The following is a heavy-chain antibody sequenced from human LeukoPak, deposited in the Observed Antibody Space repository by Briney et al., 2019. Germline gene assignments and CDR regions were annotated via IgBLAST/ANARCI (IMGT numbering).Heavy chain of an antibody. Sequence: GGSLRLSCAASGFTVSSYSMNWVRQAPGKGLEWVSSISSSSSYIYYADSVKGRFTISRDNAKNSLYLQMNSLRAEDTAVYYCAREGYYYDSSGDRGLYYYYMDVWGKGTTVTVSS. CDR2: ISSSSSYI. V-gene: IGHV3-21*01. CDR1: GFTVSSYS. D-gene: IGHD3-22*01. CDR3: AREGYYYDSSGDRGLYYYYMDV. J-gene: IGHJ6*03.